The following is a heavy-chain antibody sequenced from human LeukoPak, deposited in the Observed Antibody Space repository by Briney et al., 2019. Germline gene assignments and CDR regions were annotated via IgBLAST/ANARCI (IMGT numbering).Heavy chain of an antibody. J-gene: IGHJ6*02. D-gene: IGHD6-25*01. V-gene: IGHV4-30-2*01. CDR2: IYHSGST. CDR3: ARIGTPRLYTIGWTRGDYYYGMDV. Sequence: SETLSLTCAVSGGSISSGGYSWSWIRQPPGKGLEWIGYIYHSGSTYYNPSLKSRVTISVDRSKNQFSLKLSSVTAADTAVYYCARIGTPRLYTIGWTRGDYYYGMDVWGQGTTVTVSS. CDR1: GGSISSGGYS.